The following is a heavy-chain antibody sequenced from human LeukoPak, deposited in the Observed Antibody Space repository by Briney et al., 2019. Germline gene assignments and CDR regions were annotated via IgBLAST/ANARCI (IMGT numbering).Heavy chain of an antibody. V-gene: IGHV4-4*07. J-gene: IGHJ4*02. CDR3: ARGTPSEGTSEY. CDR1: GGPISSYY. Sequence: SETLSLTCTVSGGPISSYYWSWIRQPAGEGLEWIGRIYSSGSTNYNPSLKSRVTISVDTSKNQFSLKLSSVTAADTAVYYCARGTPSEGTSEYWGQGTLVTVSS. D-gene: IGHD2-2*01. CDR2: IYSSGST.